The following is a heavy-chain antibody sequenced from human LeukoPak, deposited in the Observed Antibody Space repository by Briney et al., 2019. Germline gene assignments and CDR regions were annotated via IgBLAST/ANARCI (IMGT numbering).Heavy chain of an antibody. CDR2: VHDSGST. V-gene: IGHV4-59*01. J-gene: IGHJ6*02. CDR3: ARGRGEDSGRFLDV. Sequence: SEALSLTCTVSGGSISSYYWSWIRQSPGKGLEWIGHVHDSGSTNYNPALKSRVTISVGTSKSQISLKLSSVTAADTAVYYCARGRGEDSGRFLDVWGQGTTVTVS. D-gene: IGHD5-12*01. CDR1: GGSISSYY.